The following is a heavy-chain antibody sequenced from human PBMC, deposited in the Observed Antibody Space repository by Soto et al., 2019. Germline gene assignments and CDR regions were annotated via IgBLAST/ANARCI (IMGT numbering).Heavy chain of an antibody. Sequence: GGSLRLSCAASGFTFSSYSMNWVRQAPGKGLEWVSSISSSSSYIYYADSVKGRFTISRDNAKNSLYLQMNSLRAEDTAVYYCASSGGIFGVVTKIDYWGQGTLVTVSS. J-gene: IGHJ4*02. D-gene: IGHD3-3*01. CDR2: ISSSSSYI. CDR1: GFTFSSYS. V-gene: IGHV3-21*01. CDR3: ASSGGIFGVVTKIDY.